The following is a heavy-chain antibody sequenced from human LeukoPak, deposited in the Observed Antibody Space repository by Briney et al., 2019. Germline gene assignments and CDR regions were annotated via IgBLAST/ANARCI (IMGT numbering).Heavy chain of an antibody. V-gene: IGHV3-7*01. Sequence: GGSPRLSCAASGFMFSSYWMTWVRQAPGKGLEWVANIKQDGSERHYVDSVKGRLTISKDNAKNSLYLQIYSLSAEDKAVYYCARVSIAGSTIAFDMWGQGTMVTVSS. D-gene: IGHD2-15*01. J-gene: IGHJ3*02. CDR1: GFMFSSYW. CDR3: ARVSIAGSTIAFDM. CDR2: IKQDGSER.